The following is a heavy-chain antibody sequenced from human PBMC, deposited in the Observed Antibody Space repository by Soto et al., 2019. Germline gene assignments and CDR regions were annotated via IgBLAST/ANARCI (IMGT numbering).Heavy chain of an antibody. V-gene: IGHV4-4*07. CDR3: ARGIPYYDFWSGPAENYYYYGMDV. D-gene: IGHD3-3*01. Sequence: SETLSLTCTVSGASISGFYWSWIRKSAGKGLEWIGRIYATGTTDYNPSLKSRVMMSVDTSKNQFSLKLSSVTAADTAVYYCARGIPYYDFWSGPAENYYYYGMDVWGQGTTVTVSS. CDR1: GASISGFY. J-gene: IGHJ6*02. CDR2: IYATGTT.